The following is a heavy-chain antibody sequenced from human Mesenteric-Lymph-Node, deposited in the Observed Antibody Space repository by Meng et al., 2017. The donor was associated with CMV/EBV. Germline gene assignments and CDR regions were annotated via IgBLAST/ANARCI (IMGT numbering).Heavy chain of an antibody. CDR1: GFTFSSYA. CDR2: ISGSGGST. Sequence: GESLKISCAASGFTFSSYAMSWVRQAPGKGLEWVSAISGSGGSTYYADSVKGRFTISRDNSKNTLYLQMNSLRAEDTAVYYCAKGYYYDSSGPADDAFDIWGQGTMVT. CDR3: AKGYYYDSSGPADDAFDI. D-gene: IGHD3-22*01. J-gene: IGHJ3*02. V-gene: IGHV3-23*01.